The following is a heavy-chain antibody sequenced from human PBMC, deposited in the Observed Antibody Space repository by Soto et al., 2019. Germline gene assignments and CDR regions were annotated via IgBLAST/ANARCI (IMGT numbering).Heavy chain of an antibody. V-gene: IGHV3-30-3*01. D-gene: IGHD5-12*01. Sequence: QVQLVESGGGVVQPGRSLRLSCAASGFTFSSYAMHWVRQAPGKGLEWVAVISYDGSNKYYADSVKGRFTISRDNSKNTLYLQMNSLRAEDTAVYYCARASRRGYDMDYWGQGTLVNVGS. CDR1: GFTFSSYA. J-gene: IGHJ4*02. CDR2: ISYDGSNK. CDR3: ARASRRGYDMDY.